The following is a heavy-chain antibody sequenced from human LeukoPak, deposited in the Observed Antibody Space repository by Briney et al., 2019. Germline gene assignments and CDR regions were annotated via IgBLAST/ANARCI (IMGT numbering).Heavy chain of an antibody. CDR3: ARQTGYSSGWSGGFDP. D-gene: IGHD6-19*01. J-gene: IGHJ5*02. CDR2: IYPGDSDT. CDR1: GYRFTSYW. Sequence: GESLKISCKGSGYRFTSYWIGWVRQMPGKGLEWMGIIYPGDSDTRYSPSFQGQVTISADKSISTAYLQWSSLKASDTAMYYCARQTGYSSGWSGGFDPWGQGTLVTVSS. V-gene: IGHV5-51*01.